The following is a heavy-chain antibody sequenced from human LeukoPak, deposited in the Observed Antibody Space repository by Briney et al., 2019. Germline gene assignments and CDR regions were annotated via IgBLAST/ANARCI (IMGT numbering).Heavy chain of an antibody. CDR2: ISYDGGNI. Sequence: GGSLRLSCAASGFTFNNYGMHWVRQAPGKGLEWVAVISYDGGNIYYADSVKGRLTISRDNSKNTLYLQMNSLRGEDTALYYCARESEALDYWGQGTLVTVSS. V-gene: IGHV3-30*03. CDR1: GFTFNNYG. CDR3: ARESEALDY. J-gene: IGHJ4*02.